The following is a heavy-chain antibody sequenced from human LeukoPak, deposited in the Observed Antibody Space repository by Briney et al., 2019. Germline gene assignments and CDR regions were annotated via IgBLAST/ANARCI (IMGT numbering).Heavy chain of an antibody. Sequence: PSETLSLTCAVYGGSFSGYYWSWIRQPPGKGLEWIGEINRSGSTNYNPSLKSRVTISVDTSKNQFSLKLSSVTAADTAVYYCARGRAYYDILTGYYNPCYFDYWGQGTLATVSS. V-gene: IGHV4-34*01. D-gene: IGHD3-9*01. CDR2: INRSGST. CDR1: GGSFSGYY. CDR3: ARGRAYYDILTGYYNPCYFDY. J-gene: IGHJ4*02.